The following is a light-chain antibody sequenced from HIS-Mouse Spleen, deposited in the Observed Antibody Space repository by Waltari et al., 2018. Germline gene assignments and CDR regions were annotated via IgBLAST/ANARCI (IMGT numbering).Light chain of an antibody. Sequence: QSVLTQPPSASGTPGQRVTISCSGSSSNIGGNYVYWYQQLPGTAPNLLIYRNNQRTSGVPDRFPGSKSGTSASLAISGLRSEDEADYYCAAWDDSLSGPVFGGGTKLTVL. CDR3: AAWDDSLSGPV. V-gene: IGLV1-47*01. CDR1: SSNIGGNY. J-gene: IGLJ3*02. CDR2: RNN.